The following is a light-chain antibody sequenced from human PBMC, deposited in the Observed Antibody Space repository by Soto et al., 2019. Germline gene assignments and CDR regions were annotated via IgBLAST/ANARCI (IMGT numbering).Light chain of an antibody. CDR2: KAS. CDR3: QQYTA. V-gene: IGKV1-5*03. J-gene: IGKJ2*01. CDR1: QSISSW. Sequence: DIQMTQSPSTLSASVGDRVTITCRASQSISSWLAWYQQKPGKAPKLLIYKASSLESGVPSRSSGSGSGTEFTLTISSLQPDDFATYYCQQYTAFGQGTKLEIK.